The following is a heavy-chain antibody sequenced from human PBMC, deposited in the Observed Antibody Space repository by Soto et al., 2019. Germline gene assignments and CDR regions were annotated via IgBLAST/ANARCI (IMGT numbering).Heavy chain of an antibody. J-gene: IGHJ6*02. D-gene: IGHD4-17*01. CDR3: ARGNATKIVVTTYYAMDV. CDR2: IIPVFGTA. CDR1: GGSLSNYG. V-gene: IGHV1-69*12. Sequence: QVQLVQSGAEVKKPGSSVKVSCKASGGSLSNYGISWVRQAPGQGLEWMGGIIPVFGTANYAQKFQGRVTTTADDTTTAVYMDVTSLRSEDTAVYYCARGNATKIVVTTYYAMDVWGQGTTVTVSS.